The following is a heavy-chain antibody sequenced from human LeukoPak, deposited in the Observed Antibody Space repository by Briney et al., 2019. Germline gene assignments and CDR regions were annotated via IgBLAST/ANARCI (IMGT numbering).Heavy chain of an antibody. Sequence: GESLKISCKGSGYSFTSYWITWVRQMPGKGLEWMGTIDPSDSYTNYSPSFQGHVTISPDKSINTAYLQWSSLKASDTVMYFCARLTTVTTGMDVWGQGTTVTVSS. D-gene: IGHD4-17*01. J-gene: IGHJ6*02. CDR1: GYSFTSYW. V-gene: IGHV5-10-1*01. CDR2: IDPSDSYT. CDR3: ARLTTVTTGMDV.